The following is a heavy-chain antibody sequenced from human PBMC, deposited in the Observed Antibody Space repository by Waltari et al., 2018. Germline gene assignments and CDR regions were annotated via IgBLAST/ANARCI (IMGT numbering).Heavy chain of an antibody. J-gene: IGHJ4*02. CDR2: IIPIFGTA. D-gene: IGHD3-22*01. Sequence: QVQLVQSVAEVKKPVSSVKVSCKASGGAFRSYAISWVRQAPGQGLEWMGGIIPIFGTANYAQKFQGRVTITADKSTSTAYMVLSSLRSEDTAVYYCARDANYYYDSSGYYYAYWGQGTLVTVSS. CDR1: GGAFRSYA. CDR3: ARDANYYYDSSGYYYAY. V-gene: IGHV1-69*06.